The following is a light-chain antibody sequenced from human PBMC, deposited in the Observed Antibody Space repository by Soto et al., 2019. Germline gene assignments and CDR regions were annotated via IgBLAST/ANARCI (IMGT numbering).Light chain of an antibody. Sequence: EIVLTQSPATLSLSPGERATLSCRASQSVSSYFAWYQQKPGQAPRLLIYDASNRATGIPARFSGSGSGTDFTLTISSLEPEDFAVYDCQQRSDWPITFGPGTRLEIK. V-gene: IGKV3-11*01. CDR2: DAS. CDR1: QSVSSY. J-gene: IGKJ5*01. CDR3: QQRSDWPIT.